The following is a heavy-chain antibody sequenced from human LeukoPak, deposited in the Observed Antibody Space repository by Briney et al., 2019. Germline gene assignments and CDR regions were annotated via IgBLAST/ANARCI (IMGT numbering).Heavy chain of an antibody. D-gene: IGHD3-10*01. J-gene: IGHJ3*02. V-gene: IGHV3-66*01. CDR1: GFTVSSNY. CDR2: IYSGGST. Sequence: PGGSLRLSCAASGFTVSSNYMSWVRQAPGKGLEWVSVIYSGGSTYYADSVKGRFTISRDNSKNTLYLQMNSLRAEDTAVYYCARDRGFGEYAFDIWGQGTMVTVSS. CDR3: ARDRGFGEYAFDI.